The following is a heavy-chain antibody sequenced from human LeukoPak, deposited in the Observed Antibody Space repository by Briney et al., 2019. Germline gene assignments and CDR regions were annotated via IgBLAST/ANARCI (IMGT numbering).Heavy chain of an antibody. J-gene: IGHJ3*02. CDR3: ATYHYNWNYESAFDI. V-gene: IGHV3-21*04. D-gene: IGHD1-7*01. Sequence: PGGSLRLSCAASGFTFSSYSMNWVRQAPGKGLEWVSSISSSSSYIYYADSVKGRFTISRDNAKNSLYLQMNSLRAEDTAVYYCATYHYNWNYESAFDIWGHGTMVTVSS. CDR1: GFTFSSYS. CDR2: ISSSSSYI.